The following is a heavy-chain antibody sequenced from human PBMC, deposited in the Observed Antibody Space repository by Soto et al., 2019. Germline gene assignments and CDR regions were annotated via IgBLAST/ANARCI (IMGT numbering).Heavy chain of an antibody. CDR1: GGTFISCS. V-gene: IGHV1-69*06. J-gene: IGHJ4*02. CDR3: AREDYYDRSGYYGYFAY. CDR2: IIPIVGTA. Sequence: SVKVSVKSSGGTFISCSMSWGRRAPGQGLEWMGGIIPIVGTANYAQKFQGRVTITADKSTSTAYMELSSLRSEDTAVYYCAREDYYDRSGYYGYFAYWGQGTLVTVS. D-gene: IGHD3-22*01.